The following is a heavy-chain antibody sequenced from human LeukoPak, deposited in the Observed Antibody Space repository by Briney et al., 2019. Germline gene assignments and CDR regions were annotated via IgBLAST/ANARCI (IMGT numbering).Heavy chain of an antibody. Sequence: GSLRLSCAASGFTFSNYAMGWVRQAPGKGLQWVSSISDNGGVSTYYADSVKGRFTISRDNSKNTLFLQMNSLRAEDTAVYYCAKGRPYCGADCAFDYWGQGTLVTVSS. D-gene: IGHD2-21*02. V-gene: IGHV3-23*01. CDR1: GFTFSNYA. CDR2: ISDNGGVST. CDR3: AKGRPYCGADCAFDY. J-gene: IGHJ4*02.